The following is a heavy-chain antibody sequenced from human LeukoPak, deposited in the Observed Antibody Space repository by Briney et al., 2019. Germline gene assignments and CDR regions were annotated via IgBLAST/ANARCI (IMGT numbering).Heavy chain of an antibody. D-gene: IGHD3-3*01. Sequence: GGSLRLSCATSAFSFNTYGMRWVRQAPGKGLQWVAFIRYNGNDQYYADSVKGRFTISRDNSKNTVYLQMNSLRAEDTAVYYCARLREIPVFGVVTKSTSYFDYWGQGTLVTVSS. J-gene: IGHJ4*02. CDR3: ARLREIPVFGVVTKSTSYFDY. CDR1: AFSFNTYG. V-gene: IGHV3-30*02. CDR2: IRYNGNDQ.